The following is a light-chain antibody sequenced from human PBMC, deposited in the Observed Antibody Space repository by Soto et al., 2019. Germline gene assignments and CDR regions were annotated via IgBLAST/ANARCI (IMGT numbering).Light chain of an antibody. CDR3: SSYTSSSTYV. CDR1: SSDVGNSNG. Sequence: QSALTQPPCVSGSPGQSVAISCTGTSSDVGNSNGVSWYHQPPGTAPKLMIYDVNNRPSGVPDRFSGSKSGNTASLTISGLQAEDEGDYYCSSYTSSSTYVFGTGTKLTVL. V-gene: IGLV2-18*02. CDR2: DVN. J-gene: IGLJ1*01.